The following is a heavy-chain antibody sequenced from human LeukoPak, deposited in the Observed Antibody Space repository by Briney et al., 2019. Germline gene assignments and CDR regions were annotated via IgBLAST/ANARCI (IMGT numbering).Heavy chain of an antibody. CDR3: ARARSSYGYGDAFDI. J-gene: IGHJ3*02. V-gene: IGHV3-23*01. Sequence: GGSLRLACAASGFTFSSYGMSWVRQAPGKGREWVSAISGSGGSTYYADSVKGRFTISRDNSKNTLYLQMNSLRAEDTAAYYCARARSSYGYGDAFDIWGQGTMVTVSS. CDR1: GFTFSSYG. D-gene: IGHD5-18*01. CDR2: ISGSGGST.